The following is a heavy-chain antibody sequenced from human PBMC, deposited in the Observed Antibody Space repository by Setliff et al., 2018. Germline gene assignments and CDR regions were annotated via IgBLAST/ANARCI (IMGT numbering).Heavy chain of an antibody. CDR2: MNPNSGNT. Sequence: GASVKVSCKASGYTFTSYDINWVQQATGQGLEWMGWMNPNSGNTGYAQKFQGRVTMTRNTSISTAYMDLSSLRFEDTAVYYCARAQSWSGGPYYFDNWGQGTLVTVS. V-gene: IGHV1-8*02. D-gene: IGHD3-3*01. J-gene: IGHJ4*02. CDR1: GYTFTSYD. CDR3: ARAQSWSGGPYYFDN.